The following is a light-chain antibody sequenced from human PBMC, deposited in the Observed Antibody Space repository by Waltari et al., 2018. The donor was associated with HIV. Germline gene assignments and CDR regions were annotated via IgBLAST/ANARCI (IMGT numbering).Light chain of an antibody. J-gene: IGKJ2*01. CDR2: YAS. Sequence: IVLPQSTDFPCVSPTDKVTIPCRARQSIGSSLHSHQQKPDQSPKLLIKYASRSFSGVPSRFSGSGSGADFNLTINRLEGEDAATYYCHQSSSLPHTFGQGTKLEIK. CDR1: QSIGSS. CDR3: HQSSSLPHT. V-gene: IGKV6-21*01.